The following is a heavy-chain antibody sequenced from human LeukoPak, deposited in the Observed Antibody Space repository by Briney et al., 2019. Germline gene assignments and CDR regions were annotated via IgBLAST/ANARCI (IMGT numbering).Heavy chain of an antibody. CDR1: GFTFSTYW. J-gene: IGHJ1*01. CDR2: INSAGSRT. D-gene: IGHD2/OR15-2a*01. CDR3: ARGDSTSTPRQYFQH. Sequence: GGSLRLSCAASGFTFSTYWMHWVRQAPGKGLVWVSLINSAGSRTTYADSVKGRFTISRDNAKSTLYLQMNSLRAEDTAVYYCARGDSTSTPRQYFQHWGQGTLVTVSS. V-gene: IGHV3-74*01.